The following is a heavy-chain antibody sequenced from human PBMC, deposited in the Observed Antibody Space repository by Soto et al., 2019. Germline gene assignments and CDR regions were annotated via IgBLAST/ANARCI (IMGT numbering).Heavy chain of an antibody. CDR3: ARMGGTTGTTGDSWFFDY. V-gene: IGHV1-18*01. Sequence: QVQLVQSGAEVKKPGASVKVSCKASGYTFTSYGISWVRQAPGQGLEWMGWISAYNGNTNYAQKLQGRVTMTTDSSTSTAYMELRSLRSDDTAVYYCARMGGTTGTTGDSWFFDYWGQGTLVTVSS. J-gene: IGHJ4*02. CDR2: ISAYNGNT. D-gene: IGHD1-1*01. CDR1: GYTFTSYG.